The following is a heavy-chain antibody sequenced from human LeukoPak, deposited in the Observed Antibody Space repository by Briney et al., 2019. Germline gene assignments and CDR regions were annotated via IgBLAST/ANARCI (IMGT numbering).Heavy chain of an antibody. Sequence: ASVKVSCKASGYTFTGYYMHWVRQAPGQGLEWMGWINPNSGGTNYAQKFQGWVTMTRDTSISTAYMELSRLRSDDTAVYYCARDRAYYYGSGSQYYYYYYGMDVWGQGTTVTVSS. J-gene: IGHJ6*02. CDR3: ARDRAYYYGSGSQYYYYYYGMDV. CDR2: INPNSGGT. D-gene: IGHD3-10*01. CDR1: GYTFTGYY. V-gene: IGHV1-2*04.